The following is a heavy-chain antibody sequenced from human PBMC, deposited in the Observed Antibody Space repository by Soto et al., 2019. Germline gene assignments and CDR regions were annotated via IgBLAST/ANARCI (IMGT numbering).Heavy chain of an antibody. Sequence: EASVKVSCKASGCTFTSYGISWVRQAPGQGLEWMGWISAYNGNTNYAQKLQGRVTMTTDTSTSTAYMELRSLRSDDTAVYYCARVAVDILTGDFDYWGQGTLVTVSS. CDR2: ISAYNGNT. D-gene: IGHD3-9*01. CDR3: ARVAVDILTGDFDY. J-gene: IGHJ4*02. CDR1: GCTFTSYG. V-gene: IGHV1-18*01.